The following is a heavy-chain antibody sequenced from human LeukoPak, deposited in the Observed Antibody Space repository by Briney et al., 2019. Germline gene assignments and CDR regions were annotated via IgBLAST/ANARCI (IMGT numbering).Heavy chain of an antibody. J-gene: IGHJ3*02. CDR1: GFTFSSCA. V-gene: IGHV3-23*01. CDR2: ISGSGGST. Sequence: PGGSLRLSCAASGFTFSSCAMSWVRQAPGKGLEWVSAISGSGGSTYYADSVKGRFTISRDNSKNTLYLQMNSLRAEDTAVYYCAKTLGYRAMISSAFDIWGQGTMVTVSS. CDR3: AKTLGYRAMISSAFDI. D-gene: IGHD3-22*01.